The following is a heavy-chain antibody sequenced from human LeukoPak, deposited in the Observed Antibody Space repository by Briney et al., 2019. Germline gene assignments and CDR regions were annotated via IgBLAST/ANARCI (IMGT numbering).Heavy chain of an antibody. CDR1: GGSISSGGYY. Sequence: PSETLSLTCTVSGGSISSGGYYWSWIRQHPGKGLEWIGYIYYSGSTYYNPSLKSRVTISVDTSKNQFSLKLSSVTAADTAVYYCAKGTRRWLQSGFDYWGQGTLVTVSS. J-gene: IGHJ4*02. D-gene: IGHD5-24*01. V-gene: IGHV4-31*03. CDR3: AKGTRRWLQSGFDY. CDR2: IYYSGST.